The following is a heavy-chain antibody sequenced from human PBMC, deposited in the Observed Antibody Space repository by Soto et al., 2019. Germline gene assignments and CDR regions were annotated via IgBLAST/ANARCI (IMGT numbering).Heavy chain of an antibody. CDR2: IGTAGDP. CDR3: ARDAGFGIDV. Sequence: EVQLVESGGGLVQPGGSLRLSCAASGFTFSSYDMPWVRQATGKGLEWVSAIGTAGDPYYPGSVKGRFTISRENAKNSLYLQMNSLRAGATAVFYCARDAGFGIDVWGQGTTVTVSS. J-gene: IGHJ6*02. V-gene: IGHV3-13*05. CDR1: GFTFSSYD. D-gene: IGHD6-25*01.